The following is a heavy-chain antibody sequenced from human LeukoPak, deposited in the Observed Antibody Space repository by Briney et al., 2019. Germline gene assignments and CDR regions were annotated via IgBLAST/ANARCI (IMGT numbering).Heavy chain of an antibody. Sequence: SETLSLTCTVSGGSISSYYWSWIRQPAGKGLEWIGRIYTSGSTNYNPSLKSRVTMPVDTSKNQFSLKLSSVTAADTAVYYCARGGFFQWELLRPGAFDIWGQGTMVTVSS. J-gene: IGHJ3*02. CDR1: GGSISSYY. CDR3: ARGGFFQWELLRPGAFDI. V-gene: IGHV4-4*07. CDR2: IYTSGST. D-gene: IGHD1-26*01.